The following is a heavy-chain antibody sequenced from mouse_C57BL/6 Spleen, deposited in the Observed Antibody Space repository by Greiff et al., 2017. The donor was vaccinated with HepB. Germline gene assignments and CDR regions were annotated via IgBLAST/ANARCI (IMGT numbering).Heavy chain of an antibody. CDR1: GYAFSSYW. CDR2: IYPGDGDT. V-gene: IGHV1-80*01. J-gene: IGHJ4*01. D-gene: IGHD2-1*01. Sequence: QVQLQQSGAELVKPGASVKISCKASGYAFSSYWMNWVKQRPGKGLEWIGQIYPGDGDTNYNGKFKGKATLTAAKSSSTAYMQLSSLTSEDSAVYFWATTYGNYGGYYYAMDYWGQGTSVTVSS. CDR3: ATTYGNYGGYYYAMDY.